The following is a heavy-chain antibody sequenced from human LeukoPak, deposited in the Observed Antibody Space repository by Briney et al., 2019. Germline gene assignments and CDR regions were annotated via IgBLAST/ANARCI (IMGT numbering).Heavy chain of an antibody. CDR1: GFTFSSYA. D-gene: IGHD6-13*01. J-gene: IGHJ6*02. CDR3: AKESGAAWYDNYGMDV. V-gene: IGHV3-23*01. CDR2: ISGSGGST. Sequence: GGSLRLSCATSGFTFSSYAMSWVRQAPGKGLEWVSAISGSGGSTYYADSVKGRFTISRDNSKNTLYLQMNSLRAEDTAVYYCAKESGAAWYDNYGMDVWGQGTTVTVSS.